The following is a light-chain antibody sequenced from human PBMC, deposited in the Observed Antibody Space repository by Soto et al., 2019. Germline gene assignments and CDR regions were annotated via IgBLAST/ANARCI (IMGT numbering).Light chain of an antibody. CDR2: EVS. CDR3: CSYAGNTTFK. CDR1: SGDVGGYYY. J-gene: IGLJ3*02. V-gene: IGLV2-23*02. Sequence: QSVLTQPASVSGSPGQSITISCTGTSGDVGGYYYVSWYQQLPGKAPKLMISEVSNRPSGVSTRFSGSKSGNTASLSISGLQAEDEADYYCCSYAGNTTFKFGGGTKLTVL.